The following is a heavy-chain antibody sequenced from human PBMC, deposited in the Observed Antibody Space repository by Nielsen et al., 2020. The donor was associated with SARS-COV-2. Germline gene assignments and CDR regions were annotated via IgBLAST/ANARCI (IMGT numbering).Heavy chain of an antibody. CDR1: GFTFSSYG. J-gene: IGHJ4*02. CDR2: ISYDGSNK. Sequence: GESLKISCAASGFTFSSYGMHWVRQAPGKGLEWVAVISYDGSNKYYADSVKGRFTISRDNSKNTLYLQMRSLRPEDTAVYYCVKDRRGTSMVLFDFWGQGTLVTVSS. D-gene: IGHD4/OR15-4a*01. CDR3: VKDRRGTSMVLFDF. V-gene: IGHV3-30*18.